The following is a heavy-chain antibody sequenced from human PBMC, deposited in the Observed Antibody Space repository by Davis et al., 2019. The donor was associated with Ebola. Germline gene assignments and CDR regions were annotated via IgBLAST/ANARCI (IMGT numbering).Heavy chain of an antibody. CDR3: AREGSGPDY. V-gene: IGHV4-34*01. Sequence: MPGGSLRLSCAVYGGSFSGYYWSWIRQPPGKGLEWIGEINHSGSTNYNPSLKSRVTISVDTSKNHFSLKLSSVTAADTAVYYCAREGSGPDYWGQGTLVTVSS. CDR1: GGSFSGYY. J-gene: IGHJ4*02. D-gene: IGHD2-15*01. CDR2: INHSGST.